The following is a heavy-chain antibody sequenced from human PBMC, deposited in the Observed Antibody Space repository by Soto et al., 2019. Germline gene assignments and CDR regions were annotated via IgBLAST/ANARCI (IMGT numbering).Heavy chain of an antibody. D-gene: IGHD1-26*01. CDR2: IWYDGSKE. Sequence: QVQLVESGGGVVQPGRSLRLSCVASGFIFSSDGMHWVRQAPGKGLEWVALIWYDGSKEYYADSVKGRFTISRDNSKNTLYLQMNSLRAEDTAVYYCARLSGSYLDYWGQGTQVTVSS. J-gene: IGHJ4*02. CDR1: GFIFSSDG. V-gene: IGHV3-33*01. CDR3: ARLSGSYLDY.